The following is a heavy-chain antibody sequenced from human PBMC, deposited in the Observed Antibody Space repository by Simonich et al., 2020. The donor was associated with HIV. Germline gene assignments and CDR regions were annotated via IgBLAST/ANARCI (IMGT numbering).Heavy chain of an antibody. Sequence: QVQLQQWGAGLLKPSETLSLTCAVYGGSFSGYYWRWIRQPPGKGLEWIGTINHSGNTNYKSSLNSRATIAVDKSNNHFSLKLSSVTAADTAIYYCARRDRELILYFDYWGQGNLVTVSS. J-gene: IGHJ4*02. CDR2: INHSGNT. CDR1: GGSFSGYY. V-gene: IGHV4-34*01. CDR3: ARRDRELILYFDY. D-gene: IGHD3-3*01.